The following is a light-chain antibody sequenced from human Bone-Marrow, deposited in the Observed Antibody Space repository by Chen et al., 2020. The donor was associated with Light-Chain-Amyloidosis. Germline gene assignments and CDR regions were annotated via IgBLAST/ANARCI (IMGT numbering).Light chain of an antibody. V-gene: IGLV6-57*03. Sequence: NSLLTQDHLVLESPVKTVTVSCTRSRGDIAPNYVQWSQQRPGSAPTTVSSGNDINPSGVPDRISGSIDTSSNSASLTISGLETEDEADCCYQSYATNTWIFGGGTHLTVL. CDR1: RGDIAPNY. CDR2: GND. CDR3: QSYATNTWI. J-gene: IGLJ3*02.